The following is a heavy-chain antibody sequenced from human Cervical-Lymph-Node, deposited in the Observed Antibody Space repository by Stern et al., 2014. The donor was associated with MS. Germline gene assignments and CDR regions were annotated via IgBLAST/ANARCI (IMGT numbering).Heavy chain of an antibody. D-gene: IGHD3-3*01. CDR1: GFTLSAYT. J-gene: IGHJ3*01. CDR2: MSYDGSNE. CDR3: ARNNDVLSGSIGAFEA. Sequence: QVQLVESGGGVVQPGRSLRLSCAASGFTLSAYTMHWVRQAPGKGLEWVATMSYDGSNEYYADSVKGRFTISRDYSMNTLFLQLSSLRVEDTSVYFCARNNDVLSGSIGAFEAWGQGTMVTVSS. V-gene: IGHV3-30*04.